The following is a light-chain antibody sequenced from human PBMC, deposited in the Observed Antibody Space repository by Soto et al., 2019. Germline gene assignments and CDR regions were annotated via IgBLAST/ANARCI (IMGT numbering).Light chain of an antibody. CDR1: GNDVGAYNY. CDR2: GVV. V-gene: IGLV2-11*01. CDR3: ASYGGRDDMI. J-gene: IGLJ2*01. Sequence: QSALTQPRSVSGSPGQSVTISCTGTGNDVGAYNYVSWYQQHPGRPPKLLIYGVVRWPSGVPDRFSGSKSGDTASLTVSGLQAEDEADYYCASYGGRDDMIFGGGTQLT.